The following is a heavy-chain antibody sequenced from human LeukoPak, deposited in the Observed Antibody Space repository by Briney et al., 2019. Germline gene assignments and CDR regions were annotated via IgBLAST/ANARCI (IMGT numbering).Heavy chain of an antibody. J-gene: IGHJ6*03. CDR1: GGSFTGYY. CDR3: AGEFGELPNYYYYYMDV. Sequence: SETLSLTCGVYGGSFTGYYWGWIRQPPGKGLEWIRNIFYSGSTYYSPSLKSRVTISLDTSRNRFSLKLNSVTAADTAVYYCAGEFGELPNYYYYYMDVWGKGTTVTVSS. CDR2: IFYSGST. V-gene: IGHV4-34*12. D-gene: IGHD1-26*01.